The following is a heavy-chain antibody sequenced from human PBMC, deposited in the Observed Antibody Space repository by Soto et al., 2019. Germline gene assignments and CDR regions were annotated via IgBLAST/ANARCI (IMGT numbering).Heavy chain of an antibody. CDR2: IYYSGTT. J-gene: IGHJ5*02. CDR3: ARRSSSSLGSLFDP. Sequence: SETLSLTCNVSGGSISSYCWNWIRQPPGKGLEWIGYIYYSGTTNYNPSLESRVTMSVDTSNNQFSLKLSSVTPTDTAVYYCARRSSSSLGSLFDPWGRGILVTVSS. D-gene: IGHD6-6*01. V-gene: IGHV4-59*08. CDR1: GGSISSYC.